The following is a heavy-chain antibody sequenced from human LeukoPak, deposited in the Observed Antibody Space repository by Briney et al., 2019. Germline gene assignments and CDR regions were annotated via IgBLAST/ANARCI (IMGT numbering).Heavy chain of an antibody. CDR2: ISGSGGST. CDR3: AKSAVVTVRGVNWFDP. CDR1: GFTFSSYA. V-gene: IGHV3-23*01. Sequence: GGSLRLSCAASGFTFSSYAMSWVRQAPGKGLEWVSAISGSGGSTYYADSVKGRFAISRDNSKNTLYLQMNSLRAEDTAVYYCAKSAVVTVRGVNWFDPWGQGTLVTVSS. J-gene: IGHJ5*02. D-gene: IGHD3-10*01.